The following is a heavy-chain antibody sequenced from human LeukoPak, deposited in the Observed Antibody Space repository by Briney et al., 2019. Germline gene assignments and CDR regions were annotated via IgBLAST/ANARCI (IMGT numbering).Heavy chain of an antibody. CDR2: IRYDGSNK. J-gene: IGHJ4*02. V-gene: IGHV3-33*08. D-gene: IGHD3-9*01. CDR1: GFTFSSYG. Sequence: GGSLRLSCAASGFTFSSYGMHWVRQAPGKGLEWVAVIRYDGSNKYYADSVKGRSTISRDNSKNTLYLQMNSLRAEDTAVYYCARDHPDYDILTGYFLSLDYWGQGTLVTVSS. CDR3: ARDHPDYDILTGYFLSLDY.